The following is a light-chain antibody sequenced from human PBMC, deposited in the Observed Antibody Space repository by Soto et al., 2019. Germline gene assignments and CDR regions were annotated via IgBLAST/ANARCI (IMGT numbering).Light chain of an antibody. Sequence: QSVLTQPASVSGSPGQSITISCTGTSSDVGSYNLVSWYQQHPGKAPKLMIYEVSKRPSGVSNRFSGSKSGNTASLTISGLQAEVEADYYCCSYAGSKVFGTGTKLTVL. CDR2: EVS. J-gene: IGLJ1*01. V-gene: IGLV2-23*02. CDR3: CSYAGSKV. CDR1: SSDVGSYNL.